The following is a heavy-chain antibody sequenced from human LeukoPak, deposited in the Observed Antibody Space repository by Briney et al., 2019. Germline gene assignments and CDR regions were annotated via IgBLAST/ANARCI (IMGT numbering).Heavy chain of an antibody. CDR3: ARSEELSLYYFDY. Sequence: GESLKISCRGSGYSFTSYWIGWVRQMPGKGLEWMGIIYPGDSDTRYSPSFQGQVTISADKSISTAYLQWSSLKASDTAMYYCARSEELSLYYFDYWGQGTLVTVSS. V-gene: IGHV5-51*01. CDR1: GYSFTSYW. D-gene: IGHD3-16*02. J-gene: IGHJ4*02. CDR2: IYPGDSDT.